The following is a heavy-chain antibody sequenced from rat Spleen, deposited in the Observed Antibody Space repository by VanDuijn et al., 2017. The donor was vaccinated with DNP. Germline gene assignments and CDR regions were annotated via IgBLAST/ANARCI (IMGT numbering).Heavy chain of an antibody. Sequence: EVQLVESGGGLVQPGRSLKLSCAASGFTFSDYYMAWVRQAPTKGLELVAYISYAGGSTSYRDSVKGRFTISRDNAKSILYLQMDSLRSEDTATYYCTTDFERGYWGQGVMVTVSS. D-gene: IGHD1-11*01. CDR2: ISYAGGST. CDR3: TTDFERGY. J-gene: IGHJ2*01. CDR1: GFTFSDYY. V-gene: IGHV5-20*01.